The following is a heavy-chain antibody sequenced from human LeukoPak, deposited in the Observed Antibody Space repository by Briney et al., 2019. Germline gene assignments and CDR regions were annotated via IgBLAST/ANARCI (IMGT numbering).Heavy chain of an antibody. V-gene: IGHV3-48*03. CDR1: GFTFSSYE. CDR2: ISSSGSTI. Sequence: GGSLRLSCAASGFTFSSYEMNWVHQAPGKGLEWVSYISSSGSTIYYADSVKGRFTISRDNAKNSLYLQMNSLRAEDTAVYYCARERPEIDYWGQGTLVTVSS. CDR3: ARERPEIDY. J-gene: IGHJ4*02.